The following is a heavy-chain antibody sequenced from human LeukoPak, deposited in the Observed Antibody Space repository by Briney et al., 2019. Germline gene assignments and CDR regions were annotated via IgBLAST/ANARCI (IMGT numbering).Heavy chain of an antibody. CDR2: ISSNGGST. CDR3: VKDLYDILTGYYDWFDP. D-gene: IGHD3-9*01. Sequence: GGSLRLSCSASGFTFSSYAMHWVRQAPGKGLEYVSAISSNGGSTYYADSVKGRFTISRGNSKNTLYLQMSSLRAEDTAVYYCVKDLYDILTGYYDWFDPWGQGTLVTVSS. CDR1: GFTFSSYA. J-gene: IGHJ5*02. V-gene: IGHV3-64D*06.